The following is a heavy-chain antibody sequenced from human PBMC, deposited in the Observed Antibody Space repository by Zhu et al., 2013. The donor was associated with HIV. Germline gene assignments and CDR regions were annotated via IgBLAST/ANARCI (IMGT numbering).Heavy chain of an antibody. Sequence: QVQLVQSGAEVKKPGSSVKVSCKASGGTFSSYAISWVRQAPGQGLEWMGGIIPIFGTANYAQKFQGRVTITADKSTSTAYMELSSLRSEDTAVYYCARAGGGGGITIFGVVSDWYFDLWGRGTLVTVSS. CDR1: GGTFSSYA. V-gene: IGHV1-69*06. D-gene: IGHD3-3*01. CDR2: IIPIFGTA. J-gene: IGHJ2*01. CDR3: ARAGGGGGITIFGVVSDWYFDL.